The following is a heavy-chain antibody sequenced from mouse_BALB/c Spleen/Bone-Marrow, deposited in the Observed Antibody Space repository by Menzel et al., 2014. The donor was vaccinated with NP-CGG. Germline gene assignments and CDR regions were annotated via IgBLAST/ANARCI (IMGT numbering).Heavy chain of an antibody. Sequence: EVQLQQSGPELVKPGASVKMSCKASGYTFTSYIMHWVKQKPGQGLEWIGCINPYNDGTKYNEKFKGKATLTSDKSSSTAYMELSSLTSEDSAVYYCARIWLPYAMDYWGQGTSATVSS. CDR3: ARIWLPYAMDY. CDR1: GYTFTSYI. CDR2: INPYNDGT. D-gene: IGHD2-2*01. J-gene: IGHJ4*01. V-gene: IGHV1-14*01.